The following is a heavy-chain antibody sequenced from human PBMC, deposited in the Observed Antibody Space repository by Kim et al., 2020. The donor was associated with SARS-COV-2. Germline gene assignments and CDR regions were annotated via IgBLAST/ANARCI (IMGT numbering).Heavy chain of an antibody. J-gene: IGHJ6*01. Sequence: SETLSLTCTVSVGSIRSGDYYWTWIRQPPGKGLEWIGYISYSGSTYYTPSLKSRITISADTSKNQFSLNLSSVTAADTAVYYCARICLSTVTPPYYAYY. V-gene: IGHV4-30-4*01. CDR3: ARICLSTVTPPYYAYY. CDR1: VGSIRSGDYY. D-gene: IGHD4-4*01. CDR2: ISYSGST.